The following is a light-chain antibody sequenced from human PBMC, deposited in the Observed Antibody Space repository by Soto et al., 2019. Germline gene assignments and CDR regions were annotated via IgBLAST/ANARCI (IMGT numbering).Light chain of an antibody. V-gene: IGLV2-14*01. CDR2: DVT. Sequence: QSDLTQPASVSGSPGQSITISCTGSSSDIGAYDYVSWYQQRPVKAPKLMIFDVTNRPSGVSDRFSGSKSGNTASLTISGLQTEDEADYYCSSYTSSSTPYVFGTGTKVTVL. CDR3: SSYTSSSTPYV. J-gene: IGLJ1*01. CDR1: SSDIGAYDY.